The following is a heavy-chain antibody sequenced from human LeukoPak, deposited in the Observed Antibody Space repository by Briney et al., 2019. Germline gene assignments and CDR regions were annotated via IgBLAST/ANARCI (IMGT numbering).Heavy chain of an antibody. CDR3: TVNYCSGGSCYML. V-gene: IGHV3-73*01. Sequence: GGSLRLSCAASGFTFSGSVMHWVRQAAGKGLEWVGRIRSKSNNYATAYAASVKGRFTISRDDSKNMAYLQMNSLKTEDTAVYYCTVNYCSGGSCYMLWGQGTLVTVSS. CDR2: IRSKSNNYAT. J-gene: IGHJ4*02. CDR1: GFTFSGSV. D-gene: IGHD2-15*01.